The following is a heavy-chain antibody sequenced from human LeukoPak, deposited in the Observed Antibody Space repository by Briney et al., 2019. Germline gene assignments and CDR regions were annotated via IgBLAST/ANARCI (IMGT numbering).Heavy chain of an antibody. D-gene: IGHD3-10*01. CDR1: GFTFNNYY. Sequence: GGSLRLSCAASGFTFNNYYMHWVRQAPGKGLEWVSAISGSGGSTYYADSVKGRFTISRDNSKNTLYLQMNSLRAEDTAVYYCAKDDMVRGVIINFDYWGQGTLVTVSS. CDR2: ISGSGGST. CDR3: AKDDMVRGVIINFDY. J-gene: IGHJ4*02. V-gene: IGHV3-23*01.